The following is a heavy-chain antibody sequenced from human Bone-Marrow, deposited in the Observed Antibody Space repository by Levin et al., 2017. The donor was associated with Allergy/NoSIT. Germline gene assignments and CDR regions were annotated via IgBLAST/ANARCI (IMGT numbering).Heavy chain of an antibody. V-gene: IGHV3-9*01. Sequence: SCATSGFNFDDFDMHWVRQAPGKGLEWVSVISWNSGRADYADSVRGRFTISRDNAKRSLDLQMTGLRPDDTAFYYCAKDILVAPSHFSGGAFDYWGQGALVTVSA. CDR2: ISWNSGRA. CDR3: AKDILVAPSHFSGGAFDY. J-gene: IGHJ4*02. D-gene: IGHD6-25*01. CDR1: GFNFDDFD.